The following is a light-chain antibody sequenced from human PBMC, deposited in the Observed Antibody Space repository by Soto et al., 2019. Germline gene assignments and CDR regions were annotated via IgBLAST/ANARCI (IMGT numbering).Light chain of an antibody. Sequence: YELTQPPSVSVAPGKTARITCGGNNIGSKSVHWYQQKPGQAPVLVIYYDSDRPSGIPARFSGSNSGNTATLTISRVEAGDEAAYYYQVWDSSSDSSVFGTGTKLTVL. CDR1: NIGSKS. CDR3: QVWDSSSDSSV. CDR2: YDS. V-gene: IGLV3-21*04. J-gene: IGLJ1*01.